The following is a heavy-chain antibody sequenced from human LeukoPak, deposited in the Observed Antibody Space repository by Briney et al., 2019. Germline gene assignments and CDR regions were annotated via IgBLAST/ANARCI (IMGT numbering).Heavy chain of an antibody. Sequence: NPSETLSLTCAVSGGSISSYYWSWIRQPAGKGLEWIGRIYTSGSTNYNPSLKSRVTMSVDTSKNQFSLKLSSVTAADTAVYYCARDSKQRTLGYCSSTSCRAFDIWGQGTMVTVSS. CDR1: GGSISSYY. CDR3: ARDSKQRTLGYCSSTSCRAFDI. J-gene: IGHJ3*02. D-gene: IGHD2-2*01. CDR2: IYTSGST. V-gene: IGHV4-4*07.